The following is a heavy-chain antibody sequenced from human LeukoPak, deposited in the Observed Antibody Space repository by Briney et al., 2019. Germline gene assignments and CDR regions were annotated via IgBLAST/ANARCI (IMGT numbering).Heavy chain of an antibody. CDR1: SGSFSGYY. CDR3: ARVPVLRFLEWPDDAFDI. J-gene: IGHJ3*02. CDR2: INHSGST. V-gene: IGHV4-34*01. Sequence: KPSETLSLTCAVYSGSFSGYYWSWIRQPPGKGLEWIGEINHSGSTNYNPSRKSRVTISVDTSKNQFSLKLSSVTAADTAVYYCARVPVLRFLEWPDDAFDIWGQGTMVTVSS. D-gene: IGHD3-3*01.